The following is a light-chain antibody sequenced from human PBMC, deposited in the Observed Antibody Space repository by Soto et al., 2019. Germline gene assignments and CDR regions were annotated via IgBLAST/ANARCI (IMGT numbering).Light chain of an antibody. V-gene: IGLV1-40*01. CDR1: SSNIGAGYD. CDR3: QSYDSSLGVV. CDR2: GST. Sequence: QSVLTQPPSVSVAPGQRVIISCTGSSSNIGAGYDVHWYQQLPGPAPKLLIYGSTNRPSGVPDRFSGSKSVTSASLAITGLQAEDEADYYCQSYDSSLGVVFGGGTKVTVL. J-gene: IGLJ2*01.